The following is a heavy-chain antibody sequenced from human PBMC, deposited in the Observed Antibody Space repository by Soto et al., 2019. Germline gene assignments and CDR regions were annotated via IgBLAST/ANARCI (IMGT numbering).Heavy chain of an antibody. CDR3: VRDYLLTGFDP. CDR1: CGSISNYY. Sequence: SETLSLTCPVSCGSISNYYWTWVRQPPGKGLEWIGYVYYSGSTNYNPSLESRVTISIDASKNQFSLKMKSVTAADTAVYYCVRDYLLTGFDPWGQGALVTVSS. D-gene: IGHD3-9*01. J-gene: IGHJ5*02. V-gene: IGHV4-59*01. CDR2: VYYSGST.